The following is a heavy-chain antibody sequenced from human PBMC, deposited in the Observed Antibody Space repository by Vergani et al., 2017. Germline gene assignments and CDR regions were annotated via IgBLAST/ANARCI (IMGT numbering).Heavy chain of an antibody. V-gene: IGHV1-69*01. CDR1: GGTFSSYA. J-gene: IGHJ6*03. D-gene: IGHD6-6*01. Sequence: QVQLVQSGAEVKKPGSSVKVSCKASGGTFSSYAISWVRQAPGQGLEWMGGIIPIFGTANYAQKFQGRVTITADESTSTAYMELSSLRSEDTAVYYCAGSSGGGQLGHNYYYYYYYMDVWGKGTTVTVSS. CDR3: AGSSGGGQLGHNYYYYYYYMDV. CDR2: IIPIFGTA.